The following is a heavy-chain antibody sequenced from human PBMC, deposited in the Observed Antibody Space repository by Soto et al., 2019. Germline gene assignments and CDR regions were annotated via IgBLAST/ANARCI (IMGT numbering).Heavy chain of an antibody. D-gene: IGHD6-6*01. CDR2: ISSSSSYT. CDR3: ASGESIAARDGYYYYGMGV. J-gene: IGHJ6*02. Sequence: PGGSLRLSCAASGFTFSDYYMSWIRQAPGKGLEWVSYISSSSSYTNYADSVKGRFTISRDNAKNSLYLQMNSLRAEDTAVYYCASGESIAARDGYYYYGMGVWGQGTTVTVSS. CDR1: GFTFSDYY. V-gene: IGHV3-11*06.